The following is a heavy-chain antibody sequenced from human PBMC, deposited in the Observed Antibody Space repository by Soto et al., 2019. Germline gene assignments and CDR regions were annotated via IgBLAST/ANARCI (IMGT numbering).Heavy chain of an antibody. CDR2: INWKSGNI. V-gene: IGHV3-9*01. J-gene: IGHJ4*02. CDR1: GFSLDEYA. D-gene: IGHD2-8*01. Sequence: EVQVAESGGGSVQPGRSLRLSCEASGFSLDEYAMHWVRQVPGKGLEWVSRINWKSGNIGYADSVRGRFTISRDNAKNSLYLQMNRLRPEDTAFYYCAKGSKYCSSGVCAVFDYWGQGTLVTVSS. CDR3: AKGSKYCSSGVCAVFDY.